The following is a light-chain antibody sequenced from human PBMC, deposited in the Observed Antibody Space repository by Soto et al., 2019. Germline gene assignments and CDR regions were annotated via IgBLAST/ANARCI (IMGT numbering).Light chain of an antibody. Sequence: EIMMTQSPAPPSVSPGERAPLFCRASQSVSSNLAWYQHRPGQAPRLLFYDASTRATGIPARFSGSGSGTEFTLTISSLQSEDFAVYYCQQYNDWPELTFGGGTKVDIK. CDR3: QQYNDWPELT. CDR1: QSVSSN. V-gene: IGKV3-15*01. CDR2: DAS. J-gene: IGKJ4*01.